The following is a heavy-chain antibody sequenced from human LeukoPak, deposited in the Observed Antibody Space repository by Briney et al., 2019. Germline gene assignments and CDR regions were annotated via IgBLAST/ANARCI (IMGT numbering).Heavy chain of an antibody. D-gene: IGHD3-22*01. V-gene: IGHV4-59*11. CDR3: ARDMYYYDSSGYYRFDY. CDR1: GGSISPHY. J-gene: IGHJ4*02. Sequence: SETLSLTCTVSGGSISPHYWSWIRQPPGKGLEWIGYIYYSGSTNYNPSLKSRVTMSVDTSKNQFSLKLSSVTAADTAVYYCARDMYYYDSSGYYRFDYWGQGTLVTVSS. CDR2: IYYSGST.